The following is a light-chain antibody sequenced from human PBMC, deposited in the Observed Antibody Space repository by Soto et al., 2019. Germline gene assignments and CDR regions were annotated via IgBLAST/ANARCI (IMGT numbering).Light chain of an antibody. CDR3: QQANSFPFT. J-gene: IGKJ3*01. V-gene: IGKV1-12*01. Sequence: DIQMTQSPSSVSAFVGDRVTITCRASQGISRSLAWYQQKSGEAPKLLIYAASNLQSGVTSRFSGSGSGTDFTLTITRLQPEDFATYYCQQANSFPFTFGPGTKVDIK. CDR1: QGISRS. CDR2: AAS.